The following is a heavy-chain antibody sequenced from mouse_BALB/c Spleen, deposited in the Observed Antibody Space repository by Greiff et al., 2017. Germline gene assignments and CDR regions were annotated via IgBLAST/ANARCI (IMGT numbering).Heavy chain of an antibody. CDR2: ISSGGSYT. Sequence: EVQRVESGGDLVKPGGSLKLSCAASGFTFSSYGMSWVRQTPDKRLEWVATISSGGSYTYYPDSVKGRFTISRDNAKNTLYLQMSSLKSEDTAMYYCARLYYYGSRDAMDYWGQGTSVTVSS. CDR1: GFTFSSYG. J-gene: IGHJ4*01. D-gene: IGHD1-1*01. CDR3: ARLYYYGSRDAMDY. V-gene: IGHV5-6*01.